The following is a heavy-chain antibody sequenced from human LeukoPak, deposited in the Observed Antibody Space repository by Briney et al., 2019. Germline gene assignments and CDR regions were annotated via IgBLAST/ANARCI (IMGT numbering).Heavy chain of an antibody. J-gene: IGHJ4*02. CDR2: INPNGGGT. V-gene: IGHV1-46*01. CDR1: GYTLTSYY. CDR3: ARSMGIRVIDY. Sequence: GASVKVSCKASGYTLTSYYIHWVRQAPGQGLEWMGMINPNGGGTNYAQKFQDRVIMTSDTSTSTVYIEVSSLTSEDMAVYYCARSMGIRVIDYWGQGTLVTVSS. D-gene: IGHD3-16*02.